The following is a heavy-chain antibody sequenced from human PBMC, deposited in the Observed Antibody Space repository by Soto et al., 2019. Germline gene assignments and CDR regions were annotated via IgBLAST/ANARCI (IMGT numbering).Heavy chain of an antibody. J-gene: IGHJ3*02. V-gene: IGHV1-46*03. CDR3: AREQGLRPGGGGTEPLDI. D-gene: IGHD5-12*01. Sequence: QVQLVQSGAEVKKPGASVKISCEASGYSFTSQYVHWVRQAPGQGLEWMGIINPNGGSTTYAQKFQGRGTMTRETATSTVYRGLSSLTSEDPAVYYCAREQGLRPGGGGTEPLDIWGQGTMVTVAS. CDR2: INPNGGST. CDR1: GYSFTSQY.